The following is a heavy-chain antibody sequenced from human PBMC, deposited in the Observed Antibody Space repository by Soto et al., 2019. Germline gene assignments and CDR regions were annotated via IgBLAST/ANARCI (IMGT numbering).Heavy chain of an antibody. Sequence: GGSLRLSCAASGITFSSYWTSWVRQAPGKGLEWVANIKEDGTKKYYVDSVKGRFTISRDNAENSLYLQMNSLRAEDTAVYYCARDRAYGALDYWGQGTLVTVSS. V-gene: IGHV3-7*05. CDR2: IKEDGTKK. D-gene: IGHD5-12*01. CDR1: GITFSSYW. J-gene: IGHJ4*02. CDR3: ARDRAYGALDY.